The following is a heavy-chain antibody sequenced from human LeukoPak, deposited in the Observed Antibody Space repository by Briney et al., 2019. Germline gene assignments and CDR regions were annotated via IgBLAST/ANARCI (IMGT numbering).Heavy chain of an antibody. CDR2: IIPILGIA. Sequence: SVKVSCKASEGTFSSYTISWVRQAPGQGLEWMGRIIPILGIANYAQKFQGRVTITADKSTSTAYMELSSLRSEDTAVYYCARSGGDYYDSSGYYLDYWGQGTLVTVSS. CDR3: ARSGGDYYDSSGYYLDY. J-gene: IGHJ4*02. CDR1: EGTFSSYT. D-gene: IGHD3-22*01. V-gene: IGHV1-69*02.